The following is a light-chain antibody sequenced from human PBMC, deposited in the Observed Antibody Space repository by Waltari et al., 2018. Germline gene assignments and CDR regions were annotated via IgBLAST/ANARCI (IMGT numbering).Light chain of an antibody. V-gene: IGKV4-1*01. J-gene: IGKJ2*01. Sequence: DIVMTQSPESLAVSLGERATFNCKSSHNVLYRANNKNYLAWYQHKPGQPPKLLIYWTSTREAGVPDRFSGSGSGTDFTLTISSLQAEDVAVYYCQQYYTTPHTFGQGTKLEIK. CDR3: QQYYTTPHT. CDR2: WTS. CDR1: HNVLYRANNKNY.